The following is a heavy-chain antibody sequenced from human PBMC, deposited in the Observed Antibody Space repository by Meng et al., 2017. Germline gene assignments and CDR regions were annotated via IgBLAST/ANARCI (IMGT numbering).Heavy chain of an antibody. CDR1: GYTFIDAY. Sequence: QVQLGQSGADVKKPGASVKLSFRAFGYTFIDAYVHWVRQAPGQGLEWMGRIIPSSGDANSAQKFLGRVTLIWDTSISTAYMELSSLRSDDTAIYYCARDGGNYDFDYWGQGTLVTVSS. V-gene: IGHV1-2*06. J-gene: IGHJ4*02. CDR2: IIPSSGDA. D-gene: IGHD1-7*01. CDR3: ARDGGNYDFDY.